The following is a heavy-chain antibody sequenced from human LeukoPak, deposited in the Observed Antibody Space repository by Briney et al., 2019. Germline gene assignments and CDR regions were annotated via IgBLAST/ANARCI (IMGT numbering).Heavy chain of an antibody. CDR1: GYTFTGYY. V-gene: IGHV1-2*02. CDR3: ARDIEIVVVPAAIHDNWFDP. J-gene: IGHJ5*02. CDR2: INPNSGGT. D-gene: IGHD2-2*01. Sequence: ASVRVSCKASGYTFTGYYMHWVRQAPGQGLEWMGWINPNSGGTNYAQKFQGRVTMTRDTSISTAYMELSRLRSDDTAVYYCARDIEIVVVPAAIHDNWFDPRGQGTLVTVSS.